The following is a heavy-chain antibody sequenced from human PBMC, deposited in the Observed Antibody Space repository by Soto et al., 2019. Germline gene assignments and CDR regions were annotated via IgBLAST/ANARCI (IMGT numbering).Heavy chain of an antibody. Sequence: RASVKVSCKASGYTFTSYTLHWVRQAPGQGLECMGWINAANGYTEYSQKFQGRITITRDTSASTAYMELSSLISEDTAGYFCARDKFDPLDYWGQGTLVTVSS. J-gene: IGHJ4*02. V-gene: IGHV1-3*01. CDR2: INAANGYT. CDR1: GYTFTSYT. CDR3: ARDKFDPLDY.